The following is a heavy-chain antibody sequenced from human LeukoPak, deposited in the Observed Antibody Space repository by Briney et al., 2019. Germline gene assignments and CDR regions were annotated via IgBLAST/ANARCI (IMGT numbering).Heavy chain of an antibody. V-gene: IGHV4-4*02. CDR2: IYHSGST. Sequence: SETLSLTCAVSGGSISSSNWWSWVRQPPGKGLEWIGEIYHSGSTNYNPSLKSRVTISVDKSKNQFSLKLSSVTAADTAVYYCARSPDLPYYYGSGSYPYFDYWGQGTLVTVSS. CDR3: ARSPDLPYYYGSGSYPYFDY. J-gene: IGHJ4*02. D-gene: IGHD3-10*01. CDR1: GGSISSSNW.